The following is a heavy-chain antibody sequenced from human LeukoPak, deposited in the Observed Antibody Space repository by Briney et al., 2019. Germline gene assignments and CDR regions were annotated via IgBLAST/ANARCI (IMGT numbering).Heavy chain of an antibody. CDR1: RFTFSSYS. V-gene: IGHV3-48*01. J-gene: IGHJ6*03. Sequence: PGGSLRLSCAASRFTFSSYSMNWVRQAPGKGLEWVSYISSSSSTIYYADSVKGRFTISRDNAKNSLYLQMNSLRAEDTAVYYCARTRVTTDHYDYYYMDAWGKGTAVTVSS. CDR2: ISSSSSTI. CDR3: ARTRVTTDHYDYYYMDA. D-gene: IGHD4-17*01.